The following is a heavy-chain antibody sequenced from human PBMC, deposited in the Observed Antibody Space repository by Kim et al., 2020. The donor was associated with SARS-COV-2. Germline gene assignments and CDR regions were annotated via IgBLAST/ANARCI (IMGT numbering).Heavy chain of an antibody. CDR1: GFTFSNHW. J-gene: IGHJ6*02. CDR2: IKGDGSEK. CDR3: ARGHYGRDV. V-gene: IGHV3-7*03. Sequence: GGSLRLSCVASGFTFSNHWMSWVRQAPGKGLEWVANIKGDGSEKYYLDSVKGRFTTSRDNAKNSVYLQMNSLRAEDTAVYYCARGHYGRDVWGQGGTVTGSS.